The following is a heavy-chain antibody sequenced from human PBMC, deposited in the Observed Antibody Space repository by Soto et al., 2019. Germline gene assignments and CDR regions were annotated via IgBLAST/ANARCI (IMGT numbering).Heavy chain of an antibody. CDR3: TRPTLGRPTVTTPKPYYYYYYMDV. D-gene: IGHD4-17*01. Sequence: EVQLVESGGGLVQPGRSLRLSCTASGFTFWDYAMSWFRQAPGKGLEWVGFIRSKAYGGTTEYAASVKVRFTISRDDSKSSAYLQMNSLKTEDTAVYYCTRPTLGRPTVTTPKPYYYYYYMDVWGKGTTVTVSS. V-gene: IGHV3-49*03. J-gene: IGHJ6*03. CDR1: GFTFWDYA. CDR2: IRSKAYGGTT.